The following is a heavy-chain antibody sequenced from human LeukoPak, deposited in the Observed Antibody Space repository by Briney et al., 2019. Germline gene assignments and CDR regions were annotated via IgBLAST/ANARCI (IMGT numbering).Heavy chain of an antibody. D-gene: IGHD6-13*01. J-gene: IGHJ4*02. V-gene: IGHV3-23*01. Sequence: PGGSLRLSCAASGFTFSSYAMSWVRQAPGKGLEWVSAISGSGGSTYYADSVKGRFTISRDNSKNTLYLQMNSPRAEDTAVYYCAKRRAAAGSYYFDYWGQGTLVTVSS. CDR2: ISGSGGST. CDR3: AKRRAAAGSYYFDY. CDR1: GFTFSSYA.